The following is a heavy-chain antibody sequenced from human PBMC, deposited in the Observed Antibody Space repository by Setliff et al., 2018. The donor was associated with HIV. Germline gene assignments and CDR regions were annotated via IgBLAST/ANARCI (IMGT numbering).Heavy chain of an antibody. CDR1: GFTFDSYG. J-gene: IGHJ6*02. Sequence: PGGSLRLSCVASGFTFDSYGMNWVRQAPGKGLEWVSKISDGSITDYADSVKGRPTISRDNAKNTLYMQMNSLRAEDTAVYYCARPYTVWVYGMDLWGQGTTVTVSS. V-gene: IGHV3-74*01. CDR2: ISDGSIT. D-gene: IGHD2-8*01. CDR3: ARPYTVWVYGMDL.